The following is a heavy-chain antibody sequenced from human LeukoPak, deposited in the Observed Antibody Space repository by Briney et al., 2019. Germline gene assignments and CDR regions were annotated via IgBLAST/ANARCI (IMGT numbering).Heavy chain of an antibody. CDR3: ARDMIPPD. Sequence: GGSLRLSCAASGFTFSSYWMNWVRQAPGKGLEWVANIKEDGSEKYYVDSVKGRFTISRDNAKNSLFLLMNSLTAEDTAVYYCARDMIPPDWGQGTLVTVSS. CDR1: GFTFSSYW. J-gene: IGHJ4*02. CDR2: IKEDGSEK. V-gene: IGHV3-7*01. D-gene: IGHD3-22*01.